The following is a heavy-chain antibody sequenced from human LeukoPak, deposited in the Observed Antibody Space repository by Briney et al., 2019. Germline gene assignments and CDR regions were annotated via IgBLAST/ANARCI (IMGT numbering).Heavy chain of an antibody. D-gene: IGHD2-2*03. CDR1: GFTFSDYY. CDR3: ARDHGYCSSTSCYEDWFDP. J-gene: IGHJ5*02. V-gene: IGHV3-11*01. CDR2: ISSSGSTI. Sequence: GGSLRLSCAASGFTFSDYYMSWIRQAPGKGLGWVSYISSSGSTIYYADSVKGRFTISRDNAKNSLYLQMNSLRAEDTAVYYCARDHGYCSSTSCYEDWFDPWGQGTLVTVSS.